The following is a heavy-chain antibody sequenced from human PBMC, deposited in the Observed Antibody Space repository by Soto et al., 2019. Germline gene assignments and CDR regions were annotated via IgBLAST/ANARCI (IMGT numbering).Heavy chain of an antibody. CDR3: TRDTNTVRFYDTSGYLNCFDP. D-gene: IGHD3-22*01. J-gene: IGHJ5*02. Sequence: ASVKVSCKASGYSFTTYGISWVRQAPGQGLEWMGWISGYNGDTNNAQKFQDRVTMTIDRSTTTAYLELRSLTSDDTAVYYCTRDTNTVRFYDTSGYLNCFDPWG. CDR1: GYSFTTYG. CDR2: ISGYNGDT. V-gene: IGHV1-18*01.